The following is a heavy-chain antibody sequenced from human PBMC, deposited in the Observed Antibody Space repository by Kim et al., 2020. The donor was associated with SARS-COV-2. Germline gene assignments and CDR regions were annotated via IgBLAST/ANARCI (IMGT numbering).Heavy chain of an antibody. CDR3: TDGLDV. CDR2: KAEAGPP. Sequence: KAEAGPPVYAPPVKNRFTISRDDSKTTLYLQMNSLKSEDTAVYYCTDGLDVWGQGTTVTVSS. J-gene: IGHJ6*02. V-gene: IGHV3-15*01.